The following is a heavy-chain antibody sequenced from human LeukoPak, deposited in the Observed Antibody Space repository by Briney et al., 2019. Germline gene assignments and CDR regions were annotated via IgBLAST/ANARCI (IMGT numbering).Heavy chain of an antibody. CDR1: GFTFNDYA. V-gene: IGHV3-43D*03. Sequence: GGSLRLSCAASGFTFNDYAMHWVRQAPGKGLEWVSIISWDSGNTYYADSVKGRFTISRDNSKNSLSLQMNSLRAEDTALYYCAKGPGAAVGKRYIQHWGQGTLVTVSS. CDR2: ISWDSGNT. J-gene: IGHJ1*01. CDR3: AKGPGAAVGKRYIQH. D-gene: IGHD6-13*01.